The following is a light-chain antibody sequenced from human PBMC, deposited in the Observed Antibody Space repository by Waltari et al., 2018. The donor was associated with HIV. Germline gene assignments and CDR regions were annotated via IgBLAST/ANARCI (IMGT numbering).Light chain of an antibody. CDR1: SGFNAGTYR. CDR3: MIWHSSAWV. V-gene: IGLV5-45*01. Sequence: QAVLTQPASLSSSPGASVSLTCTFRSGFNAGTYRIYWYPQKPGIPPQYLLRYKSDSDKQQGSGVPSRFSGSKDASANAGILLISGLQSEDEADYYCMIWHSSAWVFGGGTKLTVL. J-gene: IGLJ3*02. CDR2: YKSDSDK.